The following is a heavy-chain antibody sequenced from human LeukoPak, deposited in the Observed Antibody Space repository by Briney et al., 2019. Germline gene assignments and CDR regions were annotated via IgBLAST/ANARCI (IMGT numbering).Heavy chain of an antibody. CDR1: RLTFSSYS. V-gene: IGHV1-69*13. J-gene: IGHJ5*02. Sequence: ASVKLSCKASRLTFSSYSISCVLHAPGQGLECMVGIIPIFCTANYAQKFQGRVTITADESTSTAYMELSSLRSEDTAVYYCAREGGYSYAFDPWGQGTLVTVSS. CDR2: IIPIFCTA. CDR3: AREGGYSYAFDP. D-gene: IGHD5-18*01.